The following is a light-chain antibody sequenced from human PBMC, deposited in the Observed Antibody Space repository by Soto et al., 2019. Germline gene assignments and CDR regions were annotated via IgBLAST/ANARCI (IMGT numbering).Light chain of an antibody. CDR1: QSISSW. CDR3: QQYYSTPPT. V-gene: IGKV1-5*03. J-gene: IGKJ1*01. CDR2: TAS. Sequence: DIQMTQSPSTLSASVGDSFTITCRASQSISSWLAWYQQKPGKAPKLLIYTASNLESGVPSRFSGSGSGTDFTLTISSLQAEDVAVYYCQQYYSTPPTFGQGTKVDIK.